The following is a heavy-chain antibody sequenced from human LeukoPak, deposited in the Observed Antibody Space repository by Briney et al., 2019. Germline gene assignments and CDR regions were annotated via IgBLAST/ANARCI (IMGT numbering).Heavy chain of an antibody. CDR2: IYYDGST. J-gene: IGHJ4*02. V-gene: IGHV4-59*01. Sequence: PSETLSLTCTVSGDSISSYYWSWIRQPPGKGLEWIGYIYYDGSTNYNPSLKSRVTISVDTSKNQFSLKLSSVTAADTAVYYCARVAMAENYYDSGGYFDYWGQGTLVTVSS. D-gene: IGHD3-22*01. CDR1: GDSISSYY. CDR3: ARVAMAENYYDSGGYFDY.